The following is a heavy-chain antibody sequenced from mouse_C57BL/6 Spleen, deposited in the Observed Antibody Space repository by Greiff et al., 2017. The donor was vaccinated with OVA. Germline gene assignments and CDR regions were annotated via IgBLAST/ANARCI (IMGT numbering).Heavy chain of an antibody. D-gene: IGHD2-3*01. V-gene: IGHV1-69*01. CDR2: IDPSDSYT. CDR3: ARSDDYYY. Sequence: QVQLQQPGAELVMPGASVKLSCKASGYTFTSYWMHWVKQRPGQGLEWIGEIDPSDSYTNYNQKFKGKSTLTVDKSSSTAYMQLSSLTSEDSAVYYCARSDDYYYWGQGTTLTVSS. J-gene: IGHJ2*01. CDR1: GYTFTSYW.